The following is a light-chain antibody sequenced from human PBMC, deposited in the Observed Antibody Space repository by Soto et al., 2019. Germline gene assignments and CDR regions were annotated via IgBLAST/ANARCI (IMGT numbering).Light chain of an antibody. CDR1: QSISTY. CDR2: TAS. CDR3: PQSYSTLFT. Sequence: DIQITQTPSSLSASVGDRVTMPCRASQSISTYLNWYQKKPGKAPKLLIYTASSLQSGVPSRFSGSGSGTDFTLTISSLQPEDFATYYCPQSYSTLFTFGPGTKVDVK. J-gene: IGKJ3*01. V-gene: IGKV1-39*01.